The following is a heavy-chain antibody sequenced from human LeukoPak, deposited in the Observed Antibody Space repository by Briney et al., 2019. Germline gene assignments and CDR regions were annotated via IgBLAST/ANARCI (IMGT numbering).Heavy chain of an antibody. V-gene: IGHV1-18*01. J-gene: IGHJ3*02. Sequence: ASVKVSCKASGYTFTNYGINWVRQAPGQGLEWMGWISTYNDNTKYAQKFQGRVTMTTDRSTSTAYMELRSLISDDTAVYYCATDRRTTVTTTAFDIWGQGTVVIVSS. CDR1: GYTFTNYG. CDR3: ATDRRTTVTTTAFDI. CDR2: ISTYNDNT. D-gene: IGHD4-17*01.